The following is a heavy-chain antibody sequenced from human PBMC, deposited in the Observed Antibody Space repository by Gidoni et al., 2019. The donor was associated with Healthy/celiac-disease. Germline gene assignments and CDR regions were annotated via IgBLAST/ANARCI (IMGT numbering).Heavy chain of an antibody. J-gene: IGHJ5*02. Sequence: QVQLVPSGAAGKKPGASAKASCTAPGYTLTEVSMPWVRQAPGKGLEWMGGFDPEDGETIDEQKFQGRVTMTEDTSTDTAYMELSSLGSEDTAVYYCATGSIRSWLRFDPWGQGTLVTVSS. CDR1: GYTLTEVS. D-gene: IGHD2-21*01. CDR2: FDPEDGET. CDR3: ATGSIRSWLRFDP. V-gene: IGHV1-24*01.